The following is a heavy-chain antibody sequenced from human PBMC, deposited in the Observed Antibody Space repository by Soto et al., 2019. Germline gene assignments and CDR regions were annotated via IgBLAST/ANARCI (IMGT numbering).Heavy chain of an antibody. V-gene: IGHV4-34*01. J-gene: IGHJ6*02. CDR3: ARGLQNCSGGSGYSLYYYYGMDV. CDR2: INHSGST. D-gene: IGHD2-15*01. Sequence: QVQLQQWGAGLLKPSETLSLTCAVYGGSFSGYYWSWIRQPPGKGLEWIGEINHSGSTNYNPSLKSRVTISVDTSKNQFSLKLSSVTAADTAVYSCARGLQNCSGGSGYSLYYYYGMDVWGQGTTVTVSS. CDR1: GGSFSGYY.